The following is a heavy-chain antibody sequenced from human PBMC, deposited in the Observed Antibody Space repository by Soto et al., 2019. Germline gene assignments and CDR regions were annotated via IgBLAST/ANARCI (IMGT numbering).Heavy chain of an antibody. V-gene: IGHV3-30*18. Sequence: PGGSLRLSCAASGFTFSSYGMHWVRQAPGKGLEWVAVVPYDGSNKYYADSVKGRFTISRDNSKNTLNLQMNSLRAEDTAVYYCAKGKGTNYYYGLDVWGQGTTVTAP. CDR1: GFTFSSYG. CDR3: AKGKGTNYYYGLDV. D-gene: IGHD3-10*01. J-gene: IGHJ6*02. CDR2: VPYDGSNK.